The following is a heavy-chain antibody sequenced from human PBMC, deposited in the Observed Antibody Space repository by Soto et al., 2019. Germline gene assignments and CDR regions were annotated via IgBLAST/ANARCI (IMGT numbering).Heavy chain of an antibody. CDR1: GFTFSSYA. D-gene: IGHD6-6*01. V-gene: IGHV3-30-3*01. J-gene: IGHJ4*02. Sequence: PWGSLRLSCSASGFTFSSYAMHWVRQPPGKGLEWVTLISSDIITTNYADSVKGRFSISRDNSRNTVYLQINSPRPEDTAVYFCARGRRYASSSIDSWGQGTLVTVSS. CDR2: ISSDIITT. CDR3: ARGRRYASSSIDS.